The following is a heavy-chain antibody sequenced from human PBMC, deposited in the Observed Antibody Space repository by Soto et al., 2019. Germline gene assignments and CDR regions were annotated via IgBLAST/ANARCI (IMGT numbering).Heavy chain of an antibody. J-gene: IGHJ5*02. CDR3: ARGSRTKGWFDP. D-gene: IGHD2-8*01. CDR2: IYYSGST. Sequence: PSETLSLTCTVSGGSISSYYWIWIRQPPGKGLEWSGYIYYSGSTNYNPSLKSRVTISVDTSKNQFSLKLSSVTAADTAVYYCARGSRTKGWFDPWGQGTLVTVSS. V-gene: IGHV4-59*01. CDR1: GGSISSYY.